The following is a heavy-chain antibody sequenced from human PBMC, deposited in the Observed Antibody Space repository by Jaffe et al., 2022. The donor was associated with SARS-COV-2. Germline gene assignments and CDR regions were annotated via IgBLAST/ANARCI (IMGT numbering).Heavy chain of an antibody. V-gene: IGHV4-39*01. CDR2: IYYSGGT. Sequence: QPQLQESGPRLVKPSETLSLTCTVSGGSISNTMGWIRQPPGKGLEWIGSIYYSGGTYYSSSLRSRVTMSVDTSKTHFSLTLTSVTAADTAMYHCATTTSWFRFDDWGQGTLVTVSS. CDR1: GGSISNT. J-gene: IGHJ4*02. D-gene: IGHD2-2*01. CDR3: ATTTSWFRFDD.